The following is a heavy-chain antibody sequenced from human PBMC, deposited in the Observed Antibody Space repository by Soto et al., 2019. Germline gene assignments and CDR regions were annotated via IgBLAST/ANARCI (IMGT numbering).Heavy chain of an antibody. J-gene: IGHJ4*01. D-gene: IGHD1-1*01. V-gene: IGHV4-39*01. CDR3: AGRTSLASVEICSGGLSGYKWVAL. CDR2: IFYNGNT. CDR1: NCSISNPIYY. Sequence: QLQLQASDSGLLNPSETLSLTCFFSNCSISNPIYYWAWIRQPPGKGLEWIGSIFYNGNTYYNPSLKHRVRTSVDSSPNQSAPHPSAVTAADTAVYYCAGRTSLASVEICSGGLSGYKWVALWGRGTLVTVSS.